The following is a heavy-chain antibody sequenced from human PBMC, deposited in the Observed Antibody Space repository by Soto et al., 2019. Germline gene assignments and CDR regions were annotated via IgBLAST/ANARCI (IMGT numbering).Heavy chain of an antibody. CDR3: AREDDRSSWSNYHHYGMDV. CDR1: GGTFSSYA. J-gene: IGHJ6*02. Sequence: ASVKVSCKASGGTFSSYAISWVRQAPGQGLEWMGGIIPIFGTANYAQKFRGRVTITADESTSTAYMELSSLRSEDTAVYYCAREDDRSSWSNYHHYGMDVWGQRTTVTVSS. CDR2: IIPIFGTA. D-gene: IGHD6-13*01. V-gene: IGHV1-69*13.